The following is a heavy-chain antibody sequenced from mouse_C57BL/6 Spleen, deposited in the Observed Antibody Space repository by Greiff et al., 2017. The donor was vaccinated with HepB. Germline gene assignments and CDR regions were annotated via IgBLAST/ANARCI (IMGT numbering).Heavy chain of an antibody. V-gene: IGHV2-5*01. J-gene: IGHJ4*01. CDR1: GFSLTSYG. D-gene: IGHD1-1*01. Sequence: VQLVESGPGLVQPSQSLSITCTVSGFSLTSYGVHWVRQSPGKGLEWLGVIWRGGSTDYNAAFMSRLSITKDNSKSQVFFKMNSLQADDTAIYYCAKKSLRSGYAMDYWGQGTSVTVSS. CDR3: AKKSLRSGYAMDY. CDR2: IWRGGST.